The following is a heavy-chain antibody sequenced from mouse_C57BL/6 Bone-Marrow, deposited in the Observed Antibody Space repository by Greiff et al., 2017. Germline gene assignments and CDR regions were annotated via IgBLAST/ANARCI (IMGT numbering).Heavy chain of an antibody. D-gene: IGHD2-5*01. CDR3: ARPYYSNYWYFDV. CDR2: IYPGSGST. V-gene: IGHV1-55*01. J-gene: IGHJ1*03. Sequence: QVQLQQPGAELVKPGASVKMSCQASGYTFTSYWLTWVKQRPGQGLEWIGDIYPGSGSTNYNEKFKSKATLAVDTSSSTAYMQLSSLTSEDSADYYCARPYYSNYWYFDVWGTGTTVTVSS. CDR1: GYTFTSYW.